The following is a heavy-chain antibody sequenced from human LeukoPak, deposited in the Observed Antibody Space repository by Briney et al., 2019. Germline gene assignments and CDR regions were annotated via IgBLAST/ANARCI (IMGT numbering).Heavy chain of an antibody. CDR1: GYTFTSYA. D-gene: IGHD5-18*01. J-gene: IGHJ6*02. V-gene: IGHV7-4-1*02. Sequence: ASVKVSCKASGYTFTSYAMNWVRQAPGQGLEWMGWINTNTGNPTYAQGFTGRFVFSLDTSVSTAYLQISSLKAEDTAVYYCATPAVDTAIKSRDYYYYYGGDDWGQGTLVTVSS. CDR2: INTNTGNP. CDR3: ATPAVDTAIKSRDYYYYYGGDD.